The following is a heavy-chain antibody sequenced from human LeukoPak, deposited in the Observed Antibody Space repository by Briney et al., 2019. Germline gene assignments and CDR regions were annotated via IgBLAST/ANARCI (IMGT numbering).Heavy chain of an antibody. V-gene: IGHV1-69*13. CDR2: IIPIFGTA. D-gene: IGHD3-9*01. CDR1: GGTFSSYA. Sequence: SVKVSCKASGGTFSSYAISWVRQAPGQGLEWMGGIIPIFGTANYAQKFQGRVTITADESTSTAYMELSSLRSEDTAVYYCAAPPLLTGYPYGIWGQGTMVTVS. CDR3: AAPPLLTGYPYGI. J-gene: IGHJ3*02.